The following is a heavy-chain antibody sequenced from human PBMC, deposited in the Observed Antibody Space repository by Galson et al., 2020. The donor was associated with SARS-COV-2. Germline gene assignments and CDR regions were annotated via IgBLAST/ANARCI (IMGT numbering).Heavy chain of an antibody. CDR3: ARDSGSHGQVYGMDV. CDR1: GGSISSSSYY. D-gene: IGHD1-26*01. V-gene: IGHV4-39*02. CDR2: IYYSGST. J-gene: IGHJ6*02. Sequence: SETLSLTCTVSGGSISSSSYYWGWIRQPPGKGLEWIGSIYYSGSTYYNPSLKSRVTISVDTSKNQFSLKLSSVTAADTAVYYCARDSGSHGQVYGMDVWGQGTTVTVSS.